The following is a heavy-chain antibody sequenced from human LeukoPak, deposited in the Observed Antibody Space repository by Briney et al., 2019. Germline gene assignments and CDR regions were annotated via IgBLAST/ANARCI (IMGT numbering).Heavy chain of an antibody. CDR2: IDPDGSRT. CDR1: GLTFSSYW. J-gene: IGHJ4*02. CDR3: ARHPNLNDYGVSSPSY. V-gene: IGHV3-74*01. Sequence: GALRLSCAASGLTFSSYWMHWVRQAPGKGLVWVSRIDPDGSRTSYADSVKGRFTISRDNAKNTPYLQMNSLRAEDTAVYYCARHPNLNDYGVSSPSYWGQGTLVTVSS. D-gene: IGHD4/OR15-4a*01.